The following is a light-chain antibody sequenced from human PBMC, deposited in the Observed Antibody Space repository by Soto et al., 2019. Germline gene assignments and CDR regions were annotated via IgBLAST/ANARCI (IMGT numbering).Light chain of an antibody. Sequence: QSALTQPASASGSPGQSITISCTGTSSDVGTYSLVSWYRQHPGKAPQLIIYEVTKRPSGVSDRFSGSKSGNTASLTISGLQAEDEAVYYCGSPWVFGGGTQLTVL. CDR3: GSPWV. CDR2: EVT. V-gene: IGLV2-23*02. J-gene: IGLJ3*02. CDR1: SSDVGTYSL.